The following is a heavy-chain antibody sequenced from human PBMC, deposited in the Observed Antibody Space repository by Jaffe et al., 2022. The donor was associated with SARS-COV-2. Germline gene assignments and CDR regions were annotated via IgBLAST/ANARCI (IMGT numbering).Heavy chain of an antibody. Sequence: QVQLVESGGGVVQPGRSLRLSCAASGFFYGVYGMHWVRQAPGKGLEWVAVIGHDGSYRRYADSVKDRFTISRDNSRNTLFLQMNTLRAEDTAVYYCARDLGRGNYFDYWGQGTLVTVSP. J-gene: IGHJ4*02. V-gene: IGHV3-33*01. CDR1: GFFYGVYG. CDR3: ARDLGRGNYFDY. CDR2: IGHDGSYR. D-gene: IGHD1-26*01.